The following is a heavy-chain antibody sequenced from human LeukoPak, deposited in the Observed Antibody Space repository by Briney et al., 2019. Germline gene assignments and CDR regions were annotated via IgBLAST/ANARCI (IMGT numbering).Heavy chain of an antibody. Sequence: GGSLRLSCAASGFTFDDYAMHWVRQAPGRGLEWVSGISWNSGSIGYADSVKGRFTISRDNAKNSLYLQMNSLRAEDTALYYCAKGISPGTVTPFDYWGQGTLVTVSS. CDR1: GFTFDDYA. CDR2: ISWNSGSI. J-gene: IGHJ4*02. V-gene: IGHV3-9*01. D-gene: IGHD4-17*01. CDR3: AKGISPGTVTPFDY.